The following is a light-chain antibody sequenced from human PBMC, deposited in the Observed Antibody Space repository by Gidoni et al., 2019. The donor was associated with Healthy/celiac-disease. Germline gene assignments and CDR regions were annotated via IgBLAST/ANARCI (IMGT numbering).Light chain of an antibody. V-gene: IGKV1-33*01. CDR3: QQYDNLPALT. CDR1: QDISNY. Sequence: DIQMTQSPSSLSASVGDRVTITCQASQDISNYLNWYQQKPGKAPKLLIYDASNLEKGVPSRFSGSGSGTDFTFTISSLQPEDIATYDCQQYDNLPALTFGGGTKVEIK. CDR2: DAS. J-gene: IGKJ4*02.